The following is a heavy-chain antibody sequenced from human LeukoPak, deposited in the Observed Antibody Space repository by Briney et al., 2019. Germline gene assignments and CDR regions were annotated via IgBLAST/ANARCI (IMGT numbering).Heavy chain of an antibody. CDR3: AKGGGYEAQYYYYYLDV. J-gene: IGHJ6*03. CDR2: IKSDGSST. CDR1: GFTFSSYW. D-gene: IGHD5-12*01. Sequence: GGSLRLSCAASGFTFSSYWMHWVRQAPGKGLVWVSRIKSDGSSTSYADSVKGRFTISRDNAKNTLYLQMNSLRAEDTAVYYCAKGGGYEAQYYYYYLDVWGKGTTVTISS. V-gene: IGHV3-74*01.